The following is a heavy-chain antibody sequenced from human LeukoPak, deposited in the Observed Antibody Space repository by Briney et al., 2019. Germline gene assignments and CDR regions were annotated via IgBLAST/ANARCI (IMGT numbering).Heavy chain of an antibody. CDR3: ARDPGSGYEEHFDY. CDR1: GFTFSDYY. J-gene: IGHJ4*02. D-gene: IGHD5-12*01. Sequence: GGSLRLSCAASGFTFSDYYMSWIRQAPGKGLEWVSYISSSGSTMYYTDSVKGRFTISRDNAKDSLYLQMNSLRAEDTAVYYCARDPGSGYEEHFDYWGQGTLVTVSS. V-gene: IGHV3-11*01. CDR2: ISSSGSTM.